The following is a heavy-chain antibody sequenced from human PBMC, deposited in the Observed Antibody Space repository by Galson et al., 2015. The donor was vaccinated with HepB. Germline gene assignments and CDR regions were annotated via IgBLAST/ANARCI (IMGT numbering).Heavy chain of an antibody. D-gene: IGHD3-16*02. CDR3: ARGEGYDYVWGSYRHGGRFDC. CDR1: GYTFTSYG. Sequence: SVKVSCKASGYTFTSYGISWVRQAPGQGLEWMGWISAYNGNTNYAQKLQGRVTMTTDTSTRTAYMELRSLRSDDTAVYYCARGEGYDYVWGSYRHGGRFDCWGQGTLVTVSS. J-gene: IGHJ4*02. CDR2: ISAYNGNT. V-gene: IGHV1-18*01.